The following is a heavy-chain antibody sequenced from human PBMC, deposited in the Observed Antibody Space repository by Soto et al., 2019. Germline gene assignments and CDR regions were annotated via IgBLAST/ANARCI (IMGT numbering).Heavy chain of an antibody. Sequence: GGSLRLSCAASGFTVSSKYMSWVRQAPGKRLEWVSVISGNSGTTYYAASVKGRFTISRDNSKNTLYLQMNSLRAEDTAVYYCAKGPVVPAAMFIVVYWGQGTLVTVSS. CDR1: GFTVSSKY. J-gene: IGHJ4*02. CDR3: AKGPVVPAAMFIVVY. V-gene: IGHV3-23*01. D-gene: IGHD2-2*01. CDR2: ISGNSGTT.